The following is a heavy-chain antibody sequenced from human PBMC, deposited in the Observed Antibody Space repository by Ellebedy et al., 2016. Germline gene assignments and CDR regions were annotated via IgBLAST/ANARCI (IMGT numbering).Heavy chain of an antibody. CDR3: ARAGVDIVATIDY. Sequence: GSLRLSXAVYGGSFSGYYWSWIRQPPGKGLEWIGEINHSGSTNYNPSLKSRVTISVDTSKNQFSLKLSSVTAADTAVYYCARAGVDIVATIDYWGQGTLVTVSS. J-gene: IGHJ4*02. D-gene: IGHD5-12*01. V-gene: IGHV4-34*01. CDR1: GGSFSGYY. CDR2: INHSGST.